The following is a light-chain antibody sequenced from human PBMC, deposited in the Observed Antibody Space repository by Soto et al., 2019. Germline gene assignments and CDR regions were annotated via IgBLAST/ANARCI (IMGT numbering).Light chain of an antibody. Sequence: EIVLTQSPGTLSLSPGAIATLSCRASHSVSSSYLDWYQQKPGQAPRLLIHGTSSRPTAIPDRCSGSGSGTDFTLTSSRLEPEDFAVYYCQQYGSSSWTFGQGTKVEIK. J-gene: IGKJ1*01. CDR1: HSVSSSY. V-gene: IGKV3-20*01. CDR3: QQYGSSSWT. CDR2: GTS.